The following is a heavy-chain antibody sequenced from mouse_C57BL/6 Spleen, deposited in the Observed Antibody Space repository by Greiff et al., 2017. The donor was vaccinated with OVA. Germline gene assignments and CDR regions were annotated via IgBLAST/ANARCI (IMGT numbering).Heavy chain of an antibody. J-gene: IGHJ1*03. CDR1: GYTFTSYW. CDR3: ASYYGSRKGYFDV. V-gene: IGHV1-59*01. Sequence: QVQLQQPGAELVRPGTSVKLSCKASGYTFTSYWMHWVKQRPGQGLEWIGVIDPSDSYTNYNQKFKGKATLTVDTSSRTAYMQLSSLTSEDSAVYDCASYYGSRKGYFDVWGTGTTVTVSS. D-gene: IGHD1-1*01. CDR2: IDPSDSYT.